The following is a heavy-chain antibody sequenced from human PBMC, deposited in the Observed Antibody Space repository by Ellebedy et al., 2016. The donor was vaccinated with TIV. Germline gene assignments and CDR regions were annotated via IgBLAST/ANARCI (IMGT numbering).Heavy chain of an antibody. D-gene: IGHD6-13*01. CDR3: ARGGASSSRYWRN. CDR2: ITQDGSDK. CDR1: GFAFDTDW. J-gene: IGHJ4*02. V-gene: IGHV3-7*01. Sequence: GESLKISCAAFGFAFDTDWMTWVRQVPGKGLEWVANITQDGSDKSYVDSVEGRFTISRDNAKYSLFLQMDSLGAEDTAVYYCARGGASSSRYWRNWGQGALVTVSS.